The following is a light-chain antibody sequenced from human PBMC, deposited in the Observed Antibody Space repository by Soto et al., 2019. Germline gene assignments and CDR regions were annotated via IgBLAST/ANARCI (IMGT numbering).Light chain of an antibody. CDR1: QGIGDA. CDR2: AAS. CDR3: LQHNASWWT. Sequence: DIQMTQSPSSLCASVGDRVTITCRASQGIGDALGWYQQKPGKAPKRLIYAASTLQSGVPSRFSGSGSGTEFTLTISSLKPEDFATYYCLQHNASWWTLGQGTKVDIK. V-gene: IGKV1-17*01. J-gene: IGKJ1*01.